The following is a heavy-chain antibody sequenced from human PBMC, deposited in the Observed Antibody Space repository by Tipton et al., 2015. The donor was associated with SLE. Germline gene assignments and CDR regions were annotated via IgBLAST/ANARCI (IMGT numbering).Heavy chain of an antibody. J-gene: IGHJ4*02. CDR1: GFTFSSYA. Sequence: SLRLSCAASGFTFSSYAMSWVRQAPGKGLEWVSAISGSGGSTYYADSVKGRFTISRDNSKNTLYLQMNSLRAEDTAVYYCAKDRFLAARPGGYFDYWGQGTLVTVSS. V-gene: IGHV3-23*01. D-gene: IGHD6-6*01. CDR2: ISGSGGST. CDR3: AKDRFLAARPGGYFDY.